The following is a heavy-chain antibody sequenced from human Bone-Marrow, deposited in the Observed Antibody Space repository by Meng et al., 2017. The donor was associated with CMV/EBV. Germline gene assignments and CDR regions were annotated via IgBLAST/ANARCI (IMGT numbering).Heavy chain of an antibody. D-gene: IGHD6-13*01. Sequence: SETLSLTCTVSGGSISGYYWSWIRQPPGKGLEWIGEINHSGSTNYNPSLKSRVTISVDTSKNQFSLKLSSVTAADTAVYYCARGQAAAGGSPFDYWGQGTLVTVSS. V-gene: IGHV4-34*01. CDR2: INHSGST. CDR1: GGSISGYY. J-gene: IGHJ4*02. CDR3: ARGQAAAGGSPFDY.